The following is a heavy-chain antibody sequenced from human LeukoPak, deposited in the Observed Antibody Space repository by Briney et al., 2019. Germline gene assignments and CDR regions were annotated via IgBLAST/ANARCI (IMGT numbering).Heavy chain of an antibody. D-gene: IGHD3-22*01. CDR2: INHSGST. CDR3: ARVGLNRLNAYDLFDY. V-gene: IGHV4-34*01. CDR1: GGSFSGYY. Sequence: KASETLSLTCAVYGGSFSGYYWSWIRQPPGKGLEWIGEINHSGSTNYNPSLKSRVTISVDTSKNQFSLKLSSVTAADTAVYYCARVGLNRLNAYDLFDYWGQGTLVTVSS. J-gene: IGHJ4*02.